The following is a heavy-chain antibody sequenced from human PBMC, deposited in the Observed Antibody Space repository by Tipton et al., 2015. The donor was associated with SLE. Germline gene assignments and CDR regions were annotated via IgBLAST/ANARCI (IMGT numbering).Heavy chain of an antibody. J-gene: IGHJ4*02. CDR3: ARGGLEPVDY. V-gene: IGHV3-74*01. CDR2: IKPESTTV. CDR1: GFPFSSFW. Sequence: SLRLSCATSGFPFSSFWMHWFRQAPGKGPVWVSRIKPESTTVNYADSVRGRFSLSRDNAKSTLYLVLSSLRVEDTGVYFCARGGLEPVDYWGQGTLVTVSS. D-gene: IGHD5-24*01.